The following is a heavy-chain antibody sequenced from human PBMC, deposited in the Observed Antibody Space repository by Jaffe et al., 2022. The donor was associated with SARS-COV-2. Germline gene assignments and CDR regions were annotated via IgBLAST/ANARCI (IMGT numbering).Heavy chain of an antibody. CDR1: GFTFSSYA. V-gene: IGHV3-30-3*01. J-gene: IGHJ3*02. CDR3: ASRDIVVVPAARPNAFDI. D-gene: IGHD2-2*01. Sequence: QVQLVESGGGVVQPGRSLRLSCAASGFTFSSYAMHWVRQAPGKGLEWVAVISYDGSNKYYADSVKGRFTISRDNSKNTLYLQMNSLRAEDTAVYYCASRDIVVVPAARPNAFDIWGQGTMVTVSS. CDR2: ISYDGSNK.